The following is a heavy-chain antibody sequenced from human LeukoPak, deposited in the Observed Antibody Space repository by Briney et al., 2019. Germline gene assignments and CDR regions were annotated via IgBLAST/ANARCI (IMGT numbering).Heavy chain of an antibody. Sequence: PSETLSLTCTVSGGSISSSSYYWGWIRQPPGKGLEWIGSIYYSGSTYYNPSLKSRVTISVDTPKNQFSLKPSSVTAADTAVYYCARPVYITMVRGLYFDLWGRGTLVTVSS. J-gene: IGHJ2*01. V-gene: IGHV4-39*01. CDR2: IYYSGST. CDR3: ARPVYITMVRGLYFDL. D-gene: IGHD3-10*01. CDR1: GGSISSSSYY.